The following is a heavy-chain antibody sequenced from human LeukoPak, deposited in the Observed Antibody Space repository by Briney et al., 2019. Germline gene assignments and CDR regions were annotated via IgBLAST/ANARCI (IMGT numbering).Heavy chain of an antibody. D-gene: IGHD3-10*01. CDR3: ARGRTMVRGRSWFDP. J-gene: IGHJ5*02. V-gene: IGHV4-34*01. CDR2: INHSGST. CDR1: GGSFSGYY. Sequence: PSETLSLTCAVYGGSFSGYYWSWIRQPPGKGLEWIGEINHSGSTNYNPSLKSRVTISVDTSKNQFSLELSSVTAADTAVYYCARGRTMVRGRSWFDPWGQGTLVTVSS.